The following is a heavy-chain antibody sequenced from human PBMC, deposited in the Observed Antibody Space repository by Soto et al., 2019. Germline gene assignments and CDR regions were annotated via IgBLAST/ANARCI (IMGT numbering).Heavy chain of an antibody. D-gene: IGHD3-22*01. CDR3: ARASYYSDSFGYFLDS. V-gene: IGHV4-59*01. CDR1: GGSISPYY. CDR2: IYYSGST. J-gene: IGHJ4*02. Sequence: TLSLTCTVSGGSISPYYWSWIRQTPGKGLEWIAYIYYSGSTNYNPSLKSRVTISVDTSKNQCSLKLGSVTAADTAVYYCARASYYSDSFGYFLDSWGQGTLVTVSS.